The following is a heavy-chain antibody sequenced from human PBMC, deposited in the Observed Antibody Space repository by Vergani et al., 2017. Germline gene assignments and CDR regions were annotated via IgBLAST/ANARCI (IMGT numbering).Heavy chain of an antibody. CDR1: GGSISGVSYY. CDR2: IYYSGRT. Sequence: QLQLQESGPGLVKPSETLSLICTVSGGSISGVSYYLSWVRQPAGKGLEWIGRIYYSGRTDYNPSLESRVTISVDTSKNTFSLKLNSVTAADTAIYYCARGTPIIDYWGQGSLVTVSS. CDR3: ARGTPIIDY. V-gene: IGHV4-61*02. J-gene: IGHJ4*02. D-gene: IGHD5-24*01.